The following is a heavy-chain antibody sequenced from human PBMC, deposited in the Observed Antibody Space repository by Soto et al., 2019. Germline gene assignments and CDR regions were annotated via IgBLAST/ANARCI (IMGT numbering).Heavy chain of an antibody. CDR3: ARLKYYDFWSGYYFLQRMYGMVV. CDR2: IYHSGST. Sequence: PSETLSLTCAVSGGSISSSNWWSWVRQPPGKGLEWIGEIYHSGSTNYNPSLKSRVTISVDKSKNQFSLKLSSVTAADTAVYYCARLKYYDFWSGYYFLQRMYGMVVWGQGTTVTVSS. D-gene: IGHD3-3*01. J-gene: IGHJ6*02. CDR1: GGSISSSNW. V-gene: IGHV4-4*02.